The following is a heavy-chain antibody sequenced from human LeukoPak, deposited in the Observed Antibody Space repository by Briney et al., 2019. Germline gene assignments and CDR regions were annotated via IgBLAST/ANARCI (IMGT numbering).Heavy chain of an antibody. CDR1: GYTFIGYY. CDR2: INPNSGGT. Sequence: AASVTVSCTTSGYTFIGYYIHWVRQAPGQGLEWMGWINPNSGGTNYAQKFQGRVTMTRDTSISTAYMELSRLKSDDTAVFYCFKWNDDLDAFDIRGQGTMVTVSS. D-gene: IGHD1-20*01. J-gene: IGHJ3*02. V-gene: IGHV1-2*02. CDR3: FKWNDDLDAFDI.